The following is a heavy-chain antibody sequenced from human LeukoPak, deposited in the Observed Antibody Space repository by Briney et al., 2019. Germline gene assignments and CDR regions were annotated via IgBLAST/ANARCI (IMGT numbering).Heavy chain of an antibody. J-gene: IGHJ4*02. CDR2: IYSSGST. Sequence: PSETLSLTCTVSGGSINSYYWSWIRQPAGKGLEWIGRIYSSGSTNYNPSLKSRVTISVDTSKNQFSLKLSSVTAADTAVYYCARRAILYGNSAFDYWGQGTLVTVSS. D-gene: IGHD3-3*01. V-gene: IGHV4-4*07. CDR1: GGSINSYY. CDR3: ARRAILYGNSAFDY.